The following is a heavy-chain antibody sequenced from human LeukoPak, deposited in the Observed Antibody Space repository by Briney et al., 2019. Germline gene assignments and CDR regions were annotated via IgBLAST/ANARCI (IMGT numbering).Heavy chain of an antibody. D-gene: IGHD2-2*01. Sequence: GGSLRLSCAASGFTFSSYSMNWVRQAPGKGLEWVSAISGSGGSTYYTDSVKGRFTISRDNSKNTLYLQMNSLRAEDTAVYYCAKGSIVVPAAGSWFDPWGQGTLVTVSS. CDR1: GFTFSSYS. V-gene: IGHV3-23*01. CDR2: ISGSGGST. J-gene: IGHJ5*02. CDR3: AKGSIVVPAAGSWFDP.